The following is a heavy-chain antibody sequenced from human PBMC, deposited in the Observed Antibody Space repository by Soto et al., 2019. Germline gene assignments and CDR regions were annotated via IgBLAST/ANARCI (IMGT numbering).Heavy chain of an antibody. Sequence: QVQLVESGGGVVQPGKSLRLSCAASGFTFSRYGMHWVRQAPGKGLEWVAVIWNDGSNKDYADSVKGRFTISRDNSKNTLYLQMNRLRAEDTAIYYCARVFRPTYDNSGYQIGYWGQGSLVTVSS. J-gene: IGHJ4*02. V-gene: IGHV3-33*01. D-gene: IGHD3-22*01. CDR1: GFTFSRYG. CDR2: IWNDGSNK. CDR3: ARVFRPTYDNSGYQIGY.